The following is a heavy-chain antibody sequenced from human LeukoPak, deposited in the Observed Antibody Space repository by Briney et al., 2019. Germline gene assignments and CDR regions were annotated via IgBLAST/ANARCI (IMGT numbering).Heavy chain of an antibody. CDR2: IYYSGST. CDR3: ARDSTLGRPGWFDP. CDR1: GGSISSGGYY. J-gene: IGHJ5*02. V-gene: IGHV4-31*03. Sequence: SETLSLTCTVSGGSISSGGYYWSWIRQHPGKGLEWIGYIYYSGSTYYNPSLKSRVTISVDTSKNQFSLKLSSVTAADTAVYYCARDSTLGRPGWFDPWGQGTLVTVSS. D-gene: IGHD2-2*01.